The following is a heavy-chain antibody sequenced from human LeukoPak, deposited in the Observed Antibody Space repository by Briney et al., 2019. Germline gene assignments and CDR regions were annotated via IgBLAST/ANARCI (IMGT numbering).Heavy chain of an antibody. J-gene: IGHJ4*02. CDR2: IYHSGST. D-gene: IGHD2-15*01. Sequence: SETLSLTCTVSGYSISSGYYWGWIRQPPGKGLEWIGSIYHSGSTYYNPSLKSRVTISVDTSKNQFSLKLSSVTAADTAVYYCARAKRIDSGGFDYWGQGTLVTVSS. CDR1: GYSISSGYY. CDR3: ARAKRIDSGGFDY. V-gene: IGHV4-38-2*02.